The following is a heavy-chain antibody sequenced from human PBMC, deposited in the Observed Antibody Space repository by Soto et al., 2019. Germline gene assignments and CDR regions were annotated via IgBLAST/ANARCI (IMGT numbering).Heavy chain of an antibody. V-gene: IGHV3-33*01. CDR1: GFTFSSYG. D-gene: IGHD2-2*02. CDR2: IWYDGSNK. Sequence: GGSLRLSCAASGFTFSSYGMHWVRQAPGKGLEWVAVIWYDGSNKYYADSVKGRFTISRDNSKNTLYLQMNSLRAEDTAVYYCARSGADIVVVPAAIENWFDPWGQGTLVTVSS. J-gene: IGHJ5*02. CDR3: ARSGADIVVVPAAIENWFDP.